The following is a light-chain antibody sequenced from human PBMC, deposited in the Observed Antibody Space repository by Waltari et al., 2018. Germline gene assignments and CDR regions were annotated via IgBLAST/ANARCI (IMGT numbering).Light chain of an antibody. V-gene: IGKV3-20*01. CDR3: QQYGRSWNT. CDR2: GAS. Sequence: EIVLTPSPGTLSLSPGERATLSCRASQSVRSSYLARYQQKPGQAPRLLIHGASSRATGIPDRFSGSGSGTDFTLTISRLEPEDFAVYYCQQYGRSWNTFGQGTKLEIK. J-gene: IGKJ2*01. CDR1: QSVRSSY.